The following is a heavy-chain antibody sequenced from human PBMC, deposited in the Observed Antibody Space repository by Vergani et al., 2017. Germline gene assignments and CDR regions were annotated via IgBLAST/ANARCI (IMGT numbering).Heavy chain of an antibody. V-gene: IGHV3-21*01. CDR2: ISSSSSYI. J-gene: IGHJ6*02. Sequence: VQLVESGGGLVKPGGSLRLSCAASGFTFSSYSMNWVRQAPGQGLEWVSSISSSSSYIYYADSVKGRFTISRDNAKNSLYLQMNSLRAEDTAVYYCAKGVYCSSTSCYEGRGYYYGMGVWGQGTTVTFSS. CDR1: GFTFSSYS. CDR3: AKGVYCSSTSCYEGRGYYYGMGV. D-gene: IGHD2-2*01.